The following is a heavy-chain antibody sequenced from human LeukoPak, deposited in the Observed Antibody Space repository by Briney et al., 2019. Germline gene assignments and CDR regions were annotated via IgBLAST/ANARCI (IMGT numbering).Heavy chain of an antibody. CDR1: GFTSSDHY. CDR2: TRNKANSYTT. V-gene: IGHV3-72*01. CDR3: ARGKSVAVAGYYYYGMDV. Sequence: GGSLRLSCAASGFTSSDHYMDWVRQAPGRGLEWVGRTRNKANSYTTEYAASVKGRFTISRDDSKNSLYLQMNSLKAEDTAVYYCARGKSVAVAGYYYYGMDVWGQGTTVTVSS. J-gene: IGHJ6*02. D-gene: IGHD6-19*01.